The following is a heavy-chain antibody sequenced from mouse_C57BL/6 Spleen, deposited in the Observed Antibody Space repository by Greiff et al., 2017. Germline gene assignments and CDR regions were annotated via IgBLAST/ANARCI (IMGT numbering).Heavy chain of an antibody. V-gene: IGHV5-6*01. CDR3: ARDYDYVGDAMDY. J-gene: IGHJ4*01. CDR1: GFTFSSYG. CDR2: ISSGGSYT. Sequence: EVQGVESGGDLVKPGGSLKLSCAASGFTFSSYGMSWVRQTPDKRLEWVATISSGGSYTYYPDSVKGRFTISRDNAKNTLYLQMSSLKSEDTAMYYCARDYDYVGDAMDYWGQGTSVTVSS. D-gene: IGHD2-4*01.